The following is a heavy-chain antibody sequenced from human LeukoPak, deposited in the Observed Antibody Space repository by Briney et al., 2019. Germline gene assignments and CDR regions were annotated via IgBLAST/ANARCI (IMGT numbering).Heavy chain of an antibody. J-gene: IGHJ3*02. V-gene: IGHV3-9*01. D-gene: IGHD3-10*01. CDR2: ISWNSGSI. CDR1: GFTFDDYA. CDR3: AKAGSGSSSDI. Sequence: GRSLRLSCAASGFTFDDYAMHWVRQAPGKGLEWVSGISWNSGSIGYADSVKGRFTISRDNAKNSLYLQMNSLRAEDTALYYCAKAGSGSSSDIWGQGTMVTVSS.